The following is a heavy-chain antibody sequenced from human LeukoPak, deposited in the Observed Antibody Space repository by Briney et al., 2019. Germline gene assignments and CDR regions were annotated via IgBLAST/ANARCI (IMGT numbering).Heavy chain of an antibody. D-gene: IGHD1-26*01. Sequence: GGSLTLPCAASGLTFSSYAKSWVRQAPGKGLEWVSSISVSGGGTYYADSVKGRFTISRDNSKNTLYLQMNSLSAEDTAVYYCARRGIVLGAAPVLKYSFDYWGQGTLVTVSS. CDR3: ARRGIVLGAAPVLKYSFDY. CDR1: GLTFSSYA. V-gene: IGHV3-23*01. J-gene: IGHJ4*02. CDR2: ISVSGGGT.